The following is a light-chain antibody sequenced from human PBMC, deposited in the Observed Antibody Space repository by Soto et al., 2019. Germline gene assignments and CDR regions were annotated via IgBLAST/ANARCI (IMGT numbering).Light chain of an antibody. CDR1: QSVSSN. V-gene: IGKV3-15*01. Sequence: EIVLTQSPVTLSVSPGERATLSCRASQSVSSNLAWYQQKPGQAPRLLIHGASTRATGIPARFSGSGSGTEFTLTISSLQSEDFAIYYCQRQSNWPRTFGQGTKVDIK. J-gene: IGKJ1*01. CDR2: GAS. CDR3: QRQSNWPRT.